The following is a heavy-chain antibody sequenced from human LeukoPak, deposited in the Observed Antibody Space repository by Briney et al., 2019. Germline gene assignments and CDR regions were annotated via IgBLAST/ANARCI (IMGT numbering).Heavy chain of an antibody. D-gene: IGHD5-24*01. Sequence: ASVKVSCKASGYTFTGYYMHWVRQAPGQGLEWMGWINPNSGGTNNAQKFQGRVTRARVTSISTAYMELSRLRSDETAVYYCAREDGYNLGAFDIWGQGTMGTVSS. CDR1: GYTFTGYY. V-gene: IGHV1-2*02. CDR2: INPNSGGT. CDR3: AREDGYNLGAFDI. J-gene: IGHJ3*02.